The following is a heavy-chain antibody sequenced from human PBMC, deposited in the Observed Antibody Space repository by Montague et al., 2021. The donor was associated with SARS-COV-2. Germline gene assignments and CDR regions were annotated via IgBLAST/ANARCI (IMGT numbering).Heavy chain of an antibody. CDR2: ITHGGNT. D-gene: IGHD3-22*01. CDR1: GGSFNDYS. CDR3: ARGHQGVAMIVVVMIGAEYYFDY. J-gene: IGHJ4*02. Sequence: SETLSLTCAVYGGSFNDYSWSWIRQPPGKGLEWIGEITHGGNTNYSPSLKSRVTISADTSKNQFSLKLKSVTAADTANYYCARGHQGVAMIVVVMIGAEYYFDYWGQGSLVTVFS. V-gene: IGHV4-34*01.